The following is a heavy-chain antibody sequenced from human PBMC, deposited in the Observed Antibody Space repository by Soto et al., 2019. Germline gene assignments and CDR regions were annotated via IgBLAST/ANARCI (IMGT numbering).Heavy chain of an antibody. Sequence: PGGSLRLSCSASGFNFNSYTMNWVRQAPGKGLEWVSSIRRFSDRTYYADSVKGRFAIFRANAENSVYLQVNSLRAEDTAVYYCARVGAYLGEFDYFDYWGQGTPVTVSS. J-gene: IGHJ4*02. V-gene: IGHV3-21*06. CDR3: ARVGAYLGEFDYFDY. CDR2: IRRFSDRT. D-gene: IGHD3-10*01. CDR1: GFNFNSYT.